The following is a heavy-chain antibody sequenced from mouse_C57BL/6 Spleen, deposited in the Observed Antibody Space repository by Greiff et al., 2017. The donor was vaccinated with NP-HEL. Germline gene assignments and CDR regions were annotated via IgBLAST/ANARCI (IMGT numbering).Heavy chain of an antibody. Sequence: QVQLQQSGAELVRPGASVTLSCKASGYTFTDYEMHWVKQTPVHGLEWIGALDPETGGTAYNQKFKGKAILTADKSSSTAYMELRSLTSEDSAVYYCTRDDYDGGGFAYWGQGTLVTVSA. V-gene: IGHV1-15*01. J-gene: IGHJ3*01. D-gene: IGHD2-4*01. CDR2: LDPETGGT. CDR1: GYTFTDYE. CDR3: TRDDYDGGGFAY.